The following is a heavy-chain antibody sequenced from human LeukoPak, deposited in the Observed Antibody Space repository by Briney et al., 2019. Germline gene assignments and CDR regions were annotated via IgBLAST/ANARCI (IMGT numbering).Heavy chain of an antibody. D-gene: IGHD3-3*01. J-gene: IGHJ5*02. V-gene: IGHV1-24*01. Sequence: ASVKVSCKVSGYTLTQLSVHWVRQAPGKGLEWMGGFDVEDGEIIYAQKFQGRVAMTEDTSTDTAYMELSRLRSDDTAVYYCARDDFWSGYKNLNWFDPWGQGTLVTVSS. CDR2: FDVEDGEI. CDR1: GYTLTQLS. CDR3: ARDDFWSGYKNLNWFDP.